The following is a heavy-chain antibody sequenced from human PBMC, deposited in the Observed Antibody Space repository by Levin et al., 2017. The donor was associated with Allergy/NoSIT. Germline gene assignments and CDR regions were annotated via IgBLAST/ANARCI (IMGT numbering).Heavy chain of an antibody. D-gene: IGHD3-9*01. CDR3: AAIYYDILTGYPRAYYFDY. V-gene: IGHV1-69*01. J-gene: IGHJ4*02. CDR1: GGTFSSYA. Sequence: KISCKASGGTFSSYAISWVRQAPGQGLEWMGGIIPIFGTANYAQKFQGRVTITADESTSTAYMELSSLRSEDTAVYYCAAIYYDILTGYPRAYYFDYWGQGTLVTVSS. CDR2: IIPIFGTA.